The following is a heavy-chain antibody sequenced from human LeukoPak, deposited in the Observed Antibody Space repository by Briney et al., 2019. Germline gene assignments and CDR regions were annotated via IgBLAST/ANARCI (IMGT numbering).Heavy chain of an antibody. V-gene: IGHV4-59*01. J-gene: IGHJ5*02. Sequence: SETLSLTCTVSGASISSYYWSWIRQPPGKGLEWIGYIYYSGSTNDNPSLKSRVTMSVDTSKNQFSLKLTSVTAADTAVYYCARGRDGYSTWGQGTLVTVSS. D-gene: IGHD5-24*01. CDR3: ARGRDGYST. CDR1: GASISSYY. CDR2: IYYSGST.